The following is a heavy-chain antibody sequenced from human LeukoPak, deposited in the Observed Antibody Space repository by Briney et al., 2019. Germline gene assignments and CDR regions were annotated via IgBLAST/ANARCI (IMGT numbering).Heavy chain of an antibody. CDR3: ARDQIASAGNGFDC. Sequence: GGSLRLSCAASGFAFSSYWMSWVRQAPGKGLEWVANIKQDGSEKYYVDSVKGRFTISRDNAKNSLYLQMNSLRAEDTAVYYCARDQIASAGNGFDCWGQGTLVTVSS. D-gene: IGHD6-13*01. J-gene: IGHJ4*02. V-gene: IGHV3-7*01. CDR1: GFAFSSYW. CDR2: IKQDGSEK.